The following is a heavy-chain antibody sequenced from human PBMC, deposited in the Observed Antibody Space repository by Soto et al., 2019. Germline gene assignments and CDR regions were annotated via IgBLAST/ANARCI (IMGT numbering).Heavy chain of an antibody. J-gene: IGHJ6*02. CDR3: ARDGGFSSLYYYGMDV. V-gene: IGHV1-18*01. Sequence: WVRQAPGQGLEWMGWISAYNGNTNYAQKLQGRVTMTTDTSTSTAYMELRSLRSDDTAVYYCARDGGFSSLYYYGMDVWGQGTTVTVSS. CDR2: ISAYNGNT. D-gene: IGHD3-16*01.